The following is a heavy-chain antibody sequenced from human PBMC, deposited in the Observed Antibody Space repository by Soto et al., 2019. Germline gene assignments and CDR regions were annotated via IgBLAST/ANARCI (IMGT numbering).Heavy chain of an antibody. CDR1: GGSIYTGGFY. V-gene: IGHV4-31*03. Sequence: SETLSLTCTVSGGSIYTGGFYWSWIRQLPGRGLEWLGYIYYTGSTQYTPSLKSRLTISTDTSDNQFSLRLTSVTAADTAVYYCATSLVTSRTRVDYWGQGTLVTVS. CDR2: IYYTGST. J-gene: IGHJ4*02. D-gene: IGHD1-26*01. CDR3: ATSLVTSRTRVDY.